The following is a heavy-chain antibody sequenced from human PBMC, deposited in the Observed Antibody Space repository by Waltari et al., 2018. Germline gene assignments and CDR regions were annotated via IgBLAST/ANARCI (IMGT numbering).Heavy chain of an antibody. CDR2: IYYSGST. D-gene: IGHD5-18*01. Sequence: QVQLQESGPGLVKPSETLSLTCTVSGGPISSYYWSWIRQPPGKGLEWIGYIYYSGSTNYNPSLKSRVTISVDTSKNQFSLKLSSVTAADTAVYYCARGGGRGYSYGDLDYWGQGTLVTVSS. CDR3: ARGGGRGYSYGDLDY. CDR1: GGPISSYY. V-gene: IGHV4-59*01. J-gene: IGHJ4*02.